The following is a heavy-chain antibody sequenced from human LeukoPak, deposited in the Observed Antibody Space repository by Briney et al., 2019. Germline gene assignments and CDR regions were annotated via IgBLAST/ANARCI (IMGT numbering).Heavy chain of an antibody. J-gene: IGHJ5*02. Sequence: GGSLRLSWAASGFTFDDYAMYWVRQAPGKGLEGVSGISWNSGNRDYADSVKGRFTISRDNAKHSLYLQMHSLRAEDTALSYWAKTSGYGSGSYFGDANWFDPWGQGTLVTVSS. CDR3: AKTSGYGSGSYFGDANWFDP. D-gene: IGHD3-10*01. CDR2: ISWNSGNR. V-gene: IGHV3-9*01. CDR1: GFTFDDYA.